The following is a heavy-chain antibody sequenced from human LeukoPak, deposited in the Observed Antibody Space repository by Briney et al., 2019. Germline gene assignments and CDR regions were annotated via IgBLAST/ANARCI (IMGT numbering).Heavy chain of an antibody. D-gene: IGHD3-10*01. Sequence: GESLRLSCAASGFTFSSYSMNWVRQAPGKGLEWVSSISSSSSYIYYADSVKGRFTISRDNAKNSLYLQMNSLRAEDTAVYYCARPYNYYGSGSYCYGYWGQGTLVTVSS. CDR3: ARPYNYYGSGSYCYGY. J-gene: IGHJ4*02. CDR1: GFTFSSYS. V-gene: IGHV3-21*01. CDR2: ISSSSSYI.